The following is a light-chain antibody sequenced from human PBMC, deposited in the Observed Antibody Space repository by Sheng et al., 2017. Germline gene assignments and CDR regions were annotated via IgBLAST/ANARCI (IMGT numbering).Light chain of an antibody. Sequence: EIVLTQSPGTLSLSPGERATLSCRASQSLSSSYLAWYQQKPGQAPRLLIHGASSRAIGIPDRFSGSGSGTDFTLTISRLEPEDFAVYYCQQYGSSPDTFGQGTRLEIK. CDR2: GAS. V-gene: IGKV3-20*01. CDR1: QSLSSSY. CDR3: QQYGSSPDT. J-gene: IGKJ5*01.